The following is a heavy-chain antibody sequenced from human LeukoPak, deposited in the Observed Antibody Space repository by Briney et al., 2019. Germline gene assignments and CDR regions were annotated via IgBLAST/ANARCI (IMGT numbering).Heavy chain of an antibody. CDR1: GYTFTSYG. J-gene: IGHJ4*02. CDR3: ARGSGYSGYDWPLDY. V-gene: IGHV1-18*01. D-gene: IGHD5-12*01. CDR2: ISAYNGNT. Sequence: ASVKVSCKASGYTFTSYGISWVRQAPGQGLEWMGWISAYNGNTNYAQKLQGRVTMTTDTSTSTAHMELRSLRSDDTAVYYCARGSGYSGYDWPLDYWGQGTLVTVSS.